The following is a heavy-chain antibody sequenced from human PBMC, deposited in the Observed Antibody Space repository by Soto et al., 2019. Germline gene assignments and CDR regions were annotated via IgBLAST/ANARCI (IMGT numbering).Heavy chain of an antibody. CDR1: GFTFSSYA. V-gene: IGHV3-64D*06. Sequence: GGSLRLSRSASGFTFSSYAMHWVRQAPGKGLEYVSSISINGGSTHYADSVKGRFTISRDNSRNTQYLQMSSLRADDTAVYYCVKGEFYYDSSAYYPFDSWGQGT. J-gene: IGHJ4*02. CDR2: ISINGGST. D-gene: IGHD3-22*01. CDR3: VKGEFYYDSSAYYPFDS.